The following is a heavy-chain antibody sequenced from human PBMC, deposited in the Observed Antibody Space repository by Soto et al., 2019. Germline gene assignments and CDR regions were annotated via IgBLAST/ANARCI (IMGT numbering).Heavy chain of an antibody. CDR1: GFTFSDYY. CDR3: ARDRYSSSWYQNWFDP. J-gene: IGHJ5*02. V-gene: IGHV3-11*01. Sequence: PGGSLRLSCAASGFTFSDYYMSWIRQAPGKGLEWVSYISSSGSTIYYADSVKGRFTISRDNAKNSLYLQMNSLRAEDTAVYYCARDRYSSSWYQNWFDPWGQGTLVTVSS. D-gene: IGHD6-13*01. CDR2: ISSSGSTI.